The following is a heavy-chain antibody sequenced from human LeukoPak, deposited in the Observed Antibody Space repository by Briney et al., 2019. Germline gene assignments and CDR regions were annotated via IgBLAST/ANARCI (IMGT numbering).Heavy chain of an antibody. D-gene: IGHD4/OR15-4a*01. CDR3: ARLGGANSFGY. J-gene: IGHJ4*02. V-gene: IGHV5-51*01. Sequence: GESLKISCKGSGSSFMDYWIGWVRQMPGKGLEWMGIIYPGDSDTKYSPSFQGPVTISADKSISTAYLQWSSLKASDTAMCYCARLGGANSFGYWGQGTLVTVSS. CDR1: GSSFMDYW. CDR2: IYPGDSDT.